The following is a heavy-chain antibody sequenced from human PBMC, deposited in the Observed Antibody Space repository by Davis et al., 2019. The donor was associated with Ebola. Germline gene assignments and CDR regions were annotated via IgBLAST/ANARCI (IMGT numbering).Heavy chain of an antibody. J-gene: IGHJ6*03. D-gene: IGHD2-2*01. V-gene: IGHV4-59*12. CDR3: ARWGYQLLGVYYYYYMDV. Sequence: PSETLSLTCTVSGGSISSYYWSWIRQPPGKGLEWIGYIYYSGSTNYNPSLKSRVTISVDTSKNQFSLKLSSVTAADTAVYYCARWGYQLLGVYYYYYMDVWGKGTTVTVSS. CDR2: IYYSGST. CDR1: GGSISSYY.